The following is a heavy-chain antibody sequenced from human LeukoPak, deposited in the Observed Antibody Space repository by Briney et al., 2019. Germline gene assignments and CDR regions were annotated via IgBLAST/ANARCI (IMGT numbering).Heavy chain of an antibody. Sequence: AASVKVSCKACGYTFTSYGISWVRQAPGQGLEWMGWVSGYNVNTNYAQKLQGRVTMTTDTITSTAYMELRSLRSDDTAVYYCAREGYCSGGTCYSGSIDYWGQGTLVTVFS. CDR1: GYTFTSYG. J-gene: IGHJ4*02. D-gene: IGHD2-15*01. CDR2: VSGYNVNT. CDR3: AREGYCSGGTCYSGSIDY. V-gene: IGHV1-18*01.